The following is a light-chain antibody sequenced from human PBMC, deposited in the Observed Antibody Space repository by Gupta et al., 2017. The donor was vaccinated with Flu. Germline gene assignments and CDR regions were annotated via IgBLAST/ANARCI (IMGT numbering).Light chain of an antibody. CDR2: EVS. Sequence: SALTPPASVSGSPRPSITISFTRTSSDVGGYKYVSWYQQHPGKAPKLMIYEVSKRPSGVSNRFSGSKSGNTASLTISGLQAEDEADYYCSSYTSSSTLVFGGGTKLTVL. CDR1: SSDVGGYKY. CDR3: SSYTSSSTLV. J-gene: IGLJ2*01. V-gene: IGLV2-14*01.